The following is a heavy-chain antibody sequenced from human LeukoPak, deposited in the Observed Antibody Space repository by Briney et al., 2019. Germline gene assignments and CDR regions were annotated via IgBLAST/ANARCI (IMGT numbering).Heavy chain of an antibody. CDR1: GFTFSSYW. CDR2: IKTDGTTT. D-gene: IGHD6-19*01. J-gene: IGHJ4*02. V-gene: IGHV3-74*01. Sequence: QPGGSLLLSCAASGFTFSSYWMHWVRQAPGEGLVWVSRIKTDGTTTNYADSVKGRFTVSRDNAKNTLYLQMNSLRAEDTAVYYCARGPYTSGVYRLDYWGQGTLVTVSP. CDR3: ARGPYTSGVYRLDY.